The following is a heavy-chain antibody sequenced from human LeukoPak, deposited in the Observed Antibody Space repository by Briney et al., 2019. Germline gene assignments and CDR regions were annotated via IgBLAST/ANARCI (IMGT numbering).Heavy chain of an antibody. V-gene: IGHV4-59*01. CDR3: ARARSGSYYDILTGYSASSYYFDY. Sequence: SGTLSLTCTASGVTISSYYLSWIRQPPGKGLEWVGYIYYSGSTNYNPSLKSRVTISVDKSKNQLSLKLSSVTAADTAVYYCARARSGSYYDILTGYSASSYYFDYWGQGTLVTVSS. CDR1: GVTISSYY. CDR2: IYYSGST. J-gene: IGHJ4*02. D-gene: IGHD3-9*01.